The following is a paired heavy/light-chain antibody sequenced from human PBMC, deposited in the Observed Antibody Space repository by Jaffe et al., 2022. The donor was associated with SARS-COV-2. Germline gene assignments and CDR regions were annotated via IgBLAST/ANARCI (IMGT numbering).Light chain of an antibody. CDR3: QQSYSTPRIT. V-gene: IGKV1-39*01. CDR2: AAS. CDR1: QSISSY. J-gene: IGKJ5*01. Sequence: DIQMTQSPSSLSASVGDRVTITCRASQSISSYLNWYQQKPGKAPKLLIYAASSLQSGVPSRFSGSGSGTDFTLTISSLQPEDFATYYCQQSYSTPRITFGQGTRLEIK.
Heavy chain of an antibody. V-gene: IGHV3-53*01. CDR2: IYSGGST. Sequence: EVQLVESGGGLIQPGGSLRLSCAASGFTVSSNYMSWVRQAPGKGLEWVSVIYSGGSTYYADSVKGRFTISRDNSKNTLYLQMNSLRAEDTAVYYCARGRSHDSSGYYASDAFDIWGQGTMVTVSS. CDR3: ARGRSHDSSGYYASDAFDI. D-gene: IGHD3-22*01. J-gene: IGHJ3*02. CDR1: GFTVSSNY.